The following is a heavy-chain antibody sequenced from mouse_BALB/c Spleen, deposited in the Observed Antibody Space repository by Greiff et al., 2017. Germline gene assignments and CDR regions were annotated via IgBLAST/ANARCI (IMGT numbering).Heavy chain of an antibody. CDR2: ILPGSGST. J-gene: IGHJ4*01. V-gene: IGHV1-9*01. D-gene: IGHD2-1*01. CDR1: GYTFSSYW. CDR3: ARWGGNYPYAMDY. Sequence: VQLQQSGAELMKPGASVKISCKATGYTFSSYWIEWVKQRPGHGLEWIGEILPGSGSTNYNEKFKGKATFTADTSSNTAYMQLSSLTSEDSAVYYCARWGGNYPYAMDYWGQGTSVTVSS.